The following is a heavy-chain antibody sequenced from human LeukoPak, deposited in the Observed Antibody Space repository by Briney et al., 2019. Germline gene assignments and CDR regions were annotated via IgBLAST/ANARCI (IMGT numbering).Heavy chain of an antibody. Sequence: ASVKVSCKASGYTFTSYGISWVRQAPGQGLEWMGWISAYNGNTNYAQKLQGRVTMTTDTSTSTAYMELRSLRSEDTAVYYCARDRGITMIASFDYWGQGTLVTVSS. CDR3: ARDRGITMIASFDY. CDR1: GYTFTSYG. J-gene: IGHJ4*02. V-gene: IGHV1-18*01. D-gene: IGHD3-22*01. CDR2: ISAYNGNT.